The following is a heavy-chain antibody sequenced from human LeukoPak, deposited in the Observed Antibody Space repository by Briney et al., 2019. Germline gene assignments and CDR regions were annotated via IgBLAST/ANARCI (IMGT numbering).Heavy chain of an antibody. CDR3: ARVSGRILIWPQPFGDGLGV. D-gene: IGHD3-10*01. J-gene: IGHJ6*02. CDR2: ISWNSGDI. V-gene: IGHV3-9*01. Sequence: SLRLSCAASGFSFGGYALHWVRQAPGKGLEWVASISWNSGDIVHADSVKGRFTISRDNAKNSLYLQMNSLRAEDTAIYYCARVSGRILIWPQPFGDGLGVWGQGTTVTVSS. CDR1: GFSFGGYA.